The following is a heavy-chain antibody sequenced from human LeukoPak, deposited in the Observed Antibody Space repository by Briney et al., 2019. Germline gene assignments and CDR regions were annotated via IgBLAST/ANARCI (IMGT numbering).Heavy chain of an antibody. J-gene: IGHJ4*02. V-gene: IGHV3-43*02. CDR2: ISGDGVSS. Sequence: GGSLRLSCVASGLPIADFAMHWVRQAPGRGLEWVSLISGDGVSSFYADSVRGRFTISRDNNNNSLSLQMYSLTTEDTAFYYCAREQFSHTSNYFDNWGQGILVTVSS. CDR3: AREQFSHTSNYFDN. D-gene: IGHD5-24*01. CDR1: GLPIADFA.